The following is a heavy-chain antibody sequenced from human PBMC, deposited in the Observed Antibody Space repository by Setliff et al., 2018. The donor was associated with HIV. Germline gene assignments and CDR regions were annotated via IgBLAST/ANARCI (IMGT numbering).Heavy chain of an antibody. D-gene: IGHD5-12*01. CDR2: IYHSGTT. V-gene: IGHV4-38-2*01. CDR3: ARQGDGYNLYHVYYFDY. CDR1: GYSISSGYY. Sequence: PSETLSLTCAVSGYSISSGYYWGWIRQTPGKGLEWIGSIYHSGTTYYNPSLRSRVTISVDTSKNQFSLKLSSVTAAETAVYYCARQGDGYNLYHVYYFDYWGQGTLVTVSS. J-gene: IGHJ4*02.